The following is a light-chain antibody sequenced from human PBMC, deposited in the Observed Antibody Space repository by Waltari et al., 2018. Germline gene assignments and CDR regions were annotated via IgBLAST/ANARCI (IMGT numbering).Light chain of an antibody. CDR1: QSVGSY. CDR2: DAS. Sequence: EIVLTQSPATLSLSPGDTATLSCRASQSVGSYLAWYQQKPGQPPRLLIYDASNRATGVPARFRGSGSGTEFTLTISSLEAEDFAVYYCQQRSNWPPHTFGQGARLEIK. CDR3: QQRSNWPPHT. V-gene: IGKV3-11*01. J-gene: IGKJ2*01.